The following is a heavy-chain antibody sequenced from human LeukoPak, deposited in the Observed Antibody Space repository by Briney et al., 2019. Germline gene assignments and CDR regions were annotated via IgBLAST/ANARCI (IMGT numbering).Heavy chain of an antibody. Sequence: PGGSLRLSRAASGFTFSTYSMNWVRQAPGKGLEWVSYISGSSGPIYYADSVKGRFTISRDNAKNSLYLQMNSLRAEDTAVYYCARDRSPVNKVSGYWGQGTLVTVSS. CDR2: ISGSSGPI. J-gene: IGHJ4*02. CDR1: GFTFSTYS. CDR3: ARDRSPVNKVSGY. V-gene: IGHV3-48*01. D-gene: IGHD2/OR15-2a*01.